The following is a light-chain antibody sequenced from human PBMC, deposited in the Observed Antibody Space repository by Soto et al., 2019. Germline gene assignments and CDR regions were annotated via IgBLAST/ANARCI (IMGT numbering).Light chain of an antibody. CDR2: SDS. V-gene: IGLV3-21*04. CDR3: QVWDSSSDHVV. CDR1: NIGNKN. Sequence: SYELTQPPSVSVAPGETATITCGGNNIGNKNLHWYQQKAGQAPVLVIYSDSDRPSGIPERFSGSNSGNTATLAISRVEAGDEADYYCQVWDSSSDHVVFGGGTKLTVL. J-gene: IGLJ3*02.